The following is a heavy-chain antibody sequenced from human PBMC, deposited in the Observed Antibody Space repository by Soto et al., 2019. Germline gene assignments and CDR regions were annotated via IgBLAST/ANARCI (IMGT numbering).Heavy chain of an antibody. J-gene: IGHJ5*02. V-gene: IGHV3-11*01. CDR2: ISSSGSTI. Sequence: LRLSCAASGFTFSDYYMSWIRQAPGKGLEWVSYISSSGSTIYYADSVKGRFTISRDNAKNSLYLQMNSLRAEDTAVYYCARVVYSSFGTNWFDPWGQGTLVTVSS. CDR1: GFTFSDYY. CDR3: ARVVYSSFGTNWFDP. D-gene: IGHD6-6*01.